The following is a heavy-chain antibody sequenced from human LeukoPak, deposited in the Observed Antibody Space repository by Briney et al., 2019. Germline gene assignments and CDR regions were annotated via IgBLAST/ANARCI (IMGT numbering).Heavy chain of an antibody. J-gene: IGHJ4*02. CDR1: GFTFSSYA. Sequence: PGGSLRLSCSASGFTFSSYAMHWVRQAPGKGLEYVSAISSNGGSTYYADSVKGRFTISRDNSKNTLYLQMSSLRAEDTAVYYCARPLRGVFDYWGQGTLVTVSS. D-gene: IGHD2-8*01. CDR2: ISSNGGST. CDR3: ARPLRGVFDY. V-gene: IGHV3-64D*06.